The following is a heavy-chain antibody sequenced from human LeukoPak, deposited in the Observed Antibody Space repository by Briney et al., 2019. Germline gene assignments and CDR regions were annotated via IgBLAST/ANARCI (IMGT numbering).Heavy chain of an antibody. CDR3: APSSPPGHLDY. Sequence: SLRLSCAASGFSFSKYGMHWVRQAPGKGMEWVAFIRDDGSSKYYGDSVKGRFTVSRDNSKNTLYLQINGLRPDDTALYYCAPSSPPGHLDYWGQGTLVTVSS. J-gene: IGHJ4*02. CDR2: IRDDGSSK. V-gene: IGHV3-30*02. CDR1: GFSFSKYG.